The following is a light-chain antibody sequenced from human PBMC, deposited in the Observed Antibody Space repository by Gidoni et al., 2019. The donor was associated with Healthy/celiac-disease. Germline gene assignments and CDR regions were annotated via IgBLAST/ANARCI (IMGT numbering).Light chain of an antibody. CDR2: GAS. CDR1: QSVSSN. V-gene: IGKV3-15*01. Sequence: EIVMTQSPATLSVSPGERATLSCRASQSVSSNLAWYQQKPGQAPRRLIYGASTRATGIPARFSGSGSGTEFTLTISSLQSEDFAVYYCQQYNNGPPGPYTFGQGTKLEIK. CDR3: QQYNNGPPGPYT. J-gene: IGKJ2*01.